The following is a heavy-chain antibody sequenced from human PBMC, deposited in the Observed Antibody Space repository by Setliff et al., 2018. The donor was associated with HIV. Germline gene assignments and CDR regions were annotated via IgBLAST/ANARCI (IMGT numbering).Heavy chain of an antibody. Sequence: ASVKVSCKASGYSFTFYGLHWVRQAPGQGLEWMGWVSVYYGNTKYAENFQDRLTLTTDASTCTGFMELRGLRSDDTAVYYCATPGVGAGAFDIWGRGTMVTVSS. D-gene: IGHD3-10*01. CDR2: VSVYYGNT. CDR1: GYSFTFYG. CDR3: ATPGVGAGAFDI. V-gene: IGHV1-18*04. J-gene: IGHJ3*02.